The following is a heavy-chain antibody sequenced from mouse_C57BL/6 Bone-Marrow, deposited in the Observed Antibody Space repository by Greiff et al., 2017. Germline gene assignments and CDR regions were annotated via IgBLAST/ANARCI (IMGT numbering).Heavy chain of an antibody. D-gene: IGHD2-3*01. CDR2: IDPSDSYT. Sequence: QVQLKQPGAELVKPGASVKLSCKASGYTFTSYWMQWVKQRPGQGLEWIGEIDPSDSYTNSNQKFKGKATLTVDTSSSTAYLQLSSLTSADSAVYYCARETDGSQYYFDYWGQGTTLTVSS. CDR3: ARETDGSQYYFDY. CDR1: GYTFTSYW. J-gene: IGHJ2*01. V-gene: IGHV1-50*01.